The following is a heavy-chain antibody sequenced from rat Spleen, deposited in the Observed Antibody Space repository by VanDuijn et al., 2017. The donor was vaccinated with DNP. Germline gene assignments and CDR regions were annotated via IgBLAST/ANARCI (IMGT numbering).Heavy chain of an antibody. CDR3: ARSKYNSGYVPFAD. CDR2: INIAGSS. V-gene: IGHV3-3*01. Sequence: EVLLQESGPGLVKPSQSLSLTCSVTFYSITSNYRWNWIRKFPGNKLEWMGYINIAGSSNYNPPLKSQISITRDTSKNQFFMQLTSVTTEDTSTYYCARSKYNSGYVPFADWGQGTLVTVSS. J-gene: IGHJ3*01. CDR1: FYSITSNYR. D-gene: IGHD4-3*01.